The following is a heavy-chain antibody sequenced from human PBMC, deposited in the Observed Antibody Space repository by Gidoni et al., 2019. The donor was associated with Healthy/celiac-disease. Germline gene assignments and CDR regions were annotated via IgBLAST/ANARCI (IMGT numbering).Heavy chain of an antibody. Sequence: EVQLLESGGGLVQRGGSLRLSCAASGFTFSSYAMSWVRQAPGKGLEWVPAISGSGGSTDYADSVKGRFTISRDNSKNTLYLQMNSLRAEDTAVYDCAKDRYVVVPAAMVDYWGQGTLVTVSS. CDR2: ISGSGGST. V-gene: IGHV3-23*01. CDR1: GFTFSSYA. D-gene: IGHD2-2*01. J-gene: IGHJ4*02. CDR3: AKDRYVVVPAAMVDY.